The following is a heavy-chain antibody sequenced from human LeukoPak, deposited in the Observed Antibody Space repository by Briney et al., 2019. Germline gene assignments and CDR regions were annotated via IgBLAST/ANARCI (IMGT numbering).Heavy chain of an antibody. J-gene: IGHJ4*02. CDR1: GFTFSSYS. D-gene: IGHD3-22*01. V-gene: IGHV3-21*01. CDR2: ISSSSSYI. CDR3: AKCSYYDSSGTDY. Sequence: GGSLRLSCAASGFTFSSYSMNWVRQAPGKGLEWVSSISSSSSYIYYADSVKGRFTISRDNAKNSLYLQMNSLRAEDTAVYYCAKCSYYDSSGTDYWGQGTLVTVSS.